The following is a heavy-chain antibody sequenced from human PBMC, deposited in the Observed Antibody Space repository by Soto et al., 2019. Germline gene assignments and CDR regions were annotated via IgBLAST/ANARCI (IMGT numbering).Heavy chain of an antibody. D-gene: IGHD5-12*01. CDR2: ISAYNGNT. J-gene: IGHJ4*02. V-gene: IGHV1-18*01. CDR3: AKGAWDGYNYFDYFDY. CDR1: GYTFTSYG. Sequence: APVKVSCKASGYTFTSYGISWVRQAPGQGLEWMGWISAYNGNTNYAQKLQGRVTMTTDTSTSTAYMELRSLRAEDTAVYYCAKGAWDGYNYFDYFDYWGQGTLVTVSS.